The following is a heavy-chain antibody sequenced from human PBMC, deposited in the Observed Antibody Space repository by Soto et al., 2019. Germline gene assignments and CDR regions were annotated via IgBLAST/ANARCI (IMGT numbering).Heavy chain of an antibody. Sequence: GESLKISCTASGFTFGDYAMSWVRQAPGKGLEWVGFIRSKAYGGTTEYAASVKGRFTISRDDSKSIAYLQMNSLKTEDTAVYYCTRDREGSYYDFWSPFDYWGQGTLVTVSS. CDR1: GFTFGDYA. D-gene: IGHD3-3*01. CDR3: TRDREGSYYDFWSPFDY. J-gene: IGHJ4*02. V-gene: IGHV3-49*04. CDR2: IRSKAYGGTT.